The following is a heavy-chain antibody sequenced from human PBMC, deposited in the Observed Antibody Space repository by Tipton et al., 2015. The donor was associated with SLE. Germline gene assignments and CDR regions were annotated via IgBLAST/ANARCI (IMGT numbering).Heavy chain of an antibody. Sequence: TLSLTCTVSGGSISSSNNYWDWIRQPPGKGLEWIGTIYYSGRTDYNPSLKSRVTMSVDTSKNHFSLKLISVTAADTAVYYCARGTVQAFDIWGQGTMVTVSS. CDR1: GGSISSSNNY. CDR2: IYYSGRT. D-gene: IGHD4-11*01. J-gene: IGHJ3*02. CDR3: ARGTVQAFDI. V-gene: IGHV4-39*02.